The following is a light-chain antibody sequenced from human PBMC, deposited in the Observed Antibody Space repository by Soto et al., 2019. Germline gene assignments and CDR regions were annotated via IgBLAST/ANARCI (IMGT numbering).Light chain of an antibody. Sequence: VIWMTQYPSLLSASTGDRVTISCRMRQGISSYLAWYQQKPGKAPELLIYAACTLQSGVPSRFSGSGSWTDFTLTSSCLQSVDFATYYCQQYDSFPLTFGQGTKLEIK. CDR3: QQYDSFPLT. CDR1: QGISSY. J-gene: IGKJ2*01. V-gene: IGKV1D-8*01. CDR2: AAC.